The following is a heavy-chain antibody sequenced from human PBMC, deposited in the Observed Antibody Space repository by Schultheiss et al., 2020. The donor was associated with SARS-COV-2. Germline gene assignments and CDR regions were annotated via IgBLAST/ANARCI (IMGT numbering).Heavy chain of an antibody. CDR3: ARRKRQSPYYYYYMDV. D-gene: IGHD1-14*01. Sequence: GSLRLSCTVSGGSVSSGSYYWSWIRQHPGKGLEWIGEINHSGSTNYNPSLKSRVTISVDRSKNQFSLKLSSVTAADTAVYYCARRKRQSPYYYYYMDVWGKGTTVTVSS. V-gene: IGHV4-61*01. J-gene: IGHJ6*03. CDR1: GGSVSSGSYY. CDR2: INHSGST.